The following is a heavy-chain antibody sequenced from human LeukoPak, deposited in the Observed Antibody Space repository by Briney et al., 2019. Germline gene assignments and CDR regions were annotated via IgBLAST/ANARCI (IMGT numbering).Heavy chain of an antibody. J-gene: IGHJ4*02. D-gene: IGHD3-9*01. CDR1: GFSISSDYY. V-gene: IGHV4-38-2*02. CDR2: IYYSGST. Sequence: PSETLSLTCTVSGFSISSDYYWGWIRQPPGKGLEWIGSIYYSGSTYYNPSLKSRVTISVDTSKNQFSLKLSSVTAADTAVYFCARDELRYFDWLLIDYFDYWGQGTLVTVSS. CDR3: ARDELRYFDWLLIDYFDY.